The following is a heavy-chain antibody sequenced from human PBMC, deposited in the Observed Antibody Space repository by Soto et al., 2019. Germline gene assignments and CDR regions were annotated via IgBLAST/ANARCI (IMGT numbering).Heavy chain of an antibody. CDR2: IRSKAYGGTT. D-gene: IGHD2-8*01. V-gene: IGHV3-49*03. J-gene: IGHJ4*02. CDR3: SRVDPRHCRTNICLFDY. CDR1: GFTFGDYA. Sequence: GGSLRLSCTPSGFTFGDYAISWFRQAPGKGLEWVGLIRSKAYGGTTECAASVKGRFTMSRDDSKSIAYLQMNSLETEDTAVYYCSRVDPRHCRTNICLFDYWGQGTLVSVSS.